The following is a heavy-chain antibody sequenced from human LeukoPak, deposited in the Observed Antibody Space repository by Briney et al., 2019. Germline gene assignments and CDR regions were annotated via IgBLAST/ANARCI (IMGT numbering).Heavy chain of an antibody. Sequence: ASVKVSCKASGYTFTNYHIAWVRQAPGQGLEWMGWVSTNDGNTVYAQRLQGRVTMTTNTSTSVAYMELRSLTSDDTAVYYCTRAPPGMTMMTDYWGQGTLVTVSS. CDR3: TRAPPGMTMMTDY. CDR1: GYTFTNYH. CDR2: VSTNDGNT. V-gene: IGHV1-18*01. D-gene: IGHD3-22*01. J-gene: IGHJ4*02.